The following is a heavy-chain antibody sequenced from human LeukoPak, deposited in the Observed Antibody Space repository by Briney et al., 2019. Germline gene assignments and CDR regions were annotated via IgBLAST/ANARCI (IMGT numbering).Heavy chain of an antibody. J-gene: IGHJ4*02. D-gene: IGHD3-22*01. CDR2: IWYDGSNK. V-gene: IGHV3-33*01. CDR1: GFTFSSYG. CDR3: ARDTGSNYYDSSGLFDY. Sequence: GGSLRLSCAASGFTFSSYGMHWVRQAPGKGLEWVAVIWYDGSNKCYADSVKGRFTVSRDNSKNTLYLQMNSLRAEDTAVYYCARDTGSNYYDSSGLFDYWGQGTLVTVSS.